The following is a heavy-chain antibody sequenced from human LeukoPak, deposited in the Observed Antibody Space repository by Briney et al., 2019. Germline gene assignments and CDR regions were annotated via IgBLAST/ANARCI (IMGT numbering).Heavy chain of an antibody. V-gene: IGHV4-59*08. Sequence: SETLSLTCTVSGGSISSYYWSWIRQPPGKGLEWIGYIYYSGSTNYNPSLKGRVTISVDTSKNQFSLKLSSATAADTAVYYCARRNVVTSNFDYWGQGTLVTVSS. J-gene: IGHJ4*02. CDR1: GGSISSYY. D-gene: IGHD4-23*01. CDR3: ARRNVVTSNFDY. CDR2: IYYSGST.